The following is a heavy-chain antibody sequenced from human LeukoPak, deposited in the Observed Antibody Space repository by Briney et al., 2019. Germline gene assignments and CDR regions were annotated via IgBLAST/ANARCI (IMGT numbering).Heavy chain of an antibody. CDR1: GFTVSSNY. Sequence: GVSLRLSCAASGFTVSSNYMSWVRQAPGKGLEWVSVIYSGGSTYYADSVKGRFTISRDNSKNTLYLQMNSLRAEDTAVYYCTRDYCSSTSCYYYYGMDVWGQGTTVTVSS. CDR3: TRDYCSSTSCYYYYGMDV. CDR2: IYSGGST. D-gene: IGHD2-2*01. V-gene: IGHV3-66*01. J-gene: IGHJ6*02.